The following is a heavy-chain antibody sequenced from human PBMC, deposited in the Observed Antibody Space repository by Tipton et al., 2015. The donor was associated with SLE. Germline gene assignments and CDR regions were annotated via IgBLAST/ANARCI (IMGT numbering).Heavy chain of an antibody. Sequence: GSLRLSCAASGFTFSTYWMHWVRQVPGKGLVWVSNINSDGSKIYYADSVKGRFTISRDNSNNTLYLQMNNLRVEDTAVYYCVRRADYWGQGTLVTVSS. CDR1: GFTFSTYW. J-gene: IGHJ4*02. CDR3: VRRADY. D-gene: IGHD5-24*01. CDR2: INSDGSKI. V-gene: IGHV3-74*01.